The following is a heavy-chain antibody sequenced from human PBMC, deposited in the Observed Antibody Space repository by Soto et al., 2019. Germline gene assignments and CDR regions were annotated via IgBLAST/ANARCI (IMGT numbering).Heavy chain of an antibody. D-gene: IGHD2-21*02. CDR1: GFTFSSHW. CDR3: ARTGDGLHDCLDF. V-gene: IGHV3-7*01. Sequence: PVGSLSRSWPGSGFTFSSHWMNWVRQVPGKGLEWVANINQDGNEDNLLDSVKGRFTISRDNAKNSLFLQMNSLRVDDTAVYYCARTGDGLHDCLDFWGEGALVTVTS. J-gene: IGHJ4*01. CDR2: INQDGNED.